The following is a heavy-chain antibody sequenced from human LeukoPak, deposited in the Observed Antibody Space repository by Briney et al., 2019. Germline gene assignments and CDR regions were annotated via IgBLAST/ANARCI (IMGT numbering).Heavy chain of an antibody. J-gene: IGHJ4*02. Sequence: PRGSLRLSCAASGFTFSSYWMSWVRQAPGKGLEWVANIKQDGSEKYYVDSVKGRFTISRDNAKNSLYLQMNSLRAEDTAGYYCARDMNVVVPAANFDYWGQGTLVTVSS. V-gene: IGHV3-7*01. CDR2: IKQDGSEK. CDR3: ARDMNVVVPAANFDY. D-gene: IGHD2-2*01. CDR1: GFTFSSYW.